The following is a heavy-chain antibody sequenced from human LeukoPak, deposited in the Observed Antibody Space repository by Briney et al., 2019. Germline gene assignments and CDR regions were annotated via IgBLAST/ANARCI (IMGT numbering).Heavy chain of an antibody. CDR3: ARDLLGSGYADY. V-gene: IGHV1-18*01. D-gene: IGHD5-12*01. J-gene: IGHJ4*02. Sequence: GASVKVSCKASGYTFTSHGITWVRQAPGQGLEWMGWISGYNGNTNYAQKLQGRVTMTTDTSTTTAYMEVRSLRSDDTAVYYCARDLLGSGYADYWGQGTVVTVSS. CDR2: ISGYNGNT. CDR1: GYTFTSHG.